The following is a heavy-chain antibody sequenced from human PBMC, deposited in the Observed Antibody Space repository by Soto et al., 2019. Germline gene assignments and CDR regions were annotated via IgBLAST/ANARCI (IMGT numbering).Heavy chain of an antibody. CDR3: ASHPLNWSDADS. D-gene: IGHD1-1*01. CDR2: IYYSGSS. J-gene: IGHJ5*01. V-gene: IGHV4-39*01. Sequence: PSETLSLTCTVSGGSITSSEYYWAWIRQPPGKGLQFVGTIYYSGSSYSNPSLKSRLSMSVDTSKNQFSLTMKSVTAADTGVYYCASHPLNWSDADSWGHGVLVTLSS. CDR1: GGSITSSEYY.